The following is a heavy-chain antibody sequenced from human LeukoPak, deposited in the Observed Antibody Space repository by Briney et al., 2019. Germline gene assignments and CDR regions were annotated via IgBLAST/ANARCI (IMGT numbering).Heavy chain of an antibody. V-gene: IGHV4-4*07. CDR3: ARDGYGSGSYSWFDP. CDR1: GGSISSYY. J-gene: IGHJ5*02. D-gene: IGHD3-10*01. CDR2: IYTSGST. Sequence: SETLSLTCTVSGGSISSYYWSWIRQPAGKGLEWIGRIYTSGSTNYNPSLKSRVTMSVDTSKNQFSLKPSSVTAADTAVYYCARDGYGSGSYSWFDPWGQGTLVTVSS.